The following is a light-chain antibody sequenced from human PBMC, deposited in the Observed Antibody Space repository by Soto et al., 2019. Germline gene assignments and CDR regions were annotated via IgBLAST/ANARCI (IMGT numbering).Light chain of an antibody. V-gene: IGKV3-11*01. Sequence: EIALTHSPATLSLSTGERATLSCRASQNAANYLDWYQQKPGQAPRLLIYESSNRATGIAARFSGSGSGADFTLTISRLEPEDFAVYYCQHYVTSLTTFGQGTKVDIK. CDR1: QNAANY. CDR2: ESS. J-gene: IGKJ1*01. CDR3: QHYVTSLTT.